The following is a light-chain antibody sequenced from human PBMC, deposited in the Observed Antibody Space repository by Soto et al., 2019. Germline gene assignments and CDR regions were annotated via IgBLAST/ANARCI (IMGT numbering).Light chain of an antibody. CDR3: QQFSSYPLT. V-gene: IGKV3-20*01. J-gene: IGKJ4*01. CDR1: QTVRNNY. CDR2: DAS. Sequence: EFVLTQSPGTLSLSPGERATLSCRASQTVRNNYLAWYQQKPGQAPKLLIYDASSRATGIPDRFSGGGSGTDFILSVCRLEPEDFAVYYCQQFSSYPLTFGGGTKVEIK.